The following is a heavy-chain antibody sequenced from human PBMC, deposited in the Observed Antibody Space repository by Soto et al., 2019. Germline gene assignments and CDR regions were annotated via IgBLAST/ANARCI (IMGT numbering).Heavy chain of an antibody. CDR2: ISYDGSNK. CDR1: GFTFSSYA. Sequence: QVQLVESGGGVVQPGRSLRLSCAASGFTFSSYAMHWVRQAPGKGLEWVAVISYDGSNKYCADSVKGRFTISRDNSKNTLYLQMNSLRAEDTAVYYCARDPRGTGYGYDGGDYWGQGTLVTVSS. V-gene: IGHV3-30-3*01. D-gene: IGHD3-9*01. CDR3: ARDPRGTGYGYDGGDY. J-gene: IGHJ4*02.